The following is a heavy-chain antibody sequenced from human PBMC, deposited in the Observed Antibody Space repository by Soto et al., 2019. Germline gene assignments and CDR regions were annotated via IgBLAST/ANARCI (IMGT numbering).Heavy chain of an antibody. J-gene: IGHJ4*02. CDR1: GGAISSSSYF. D-gene: IGHD2-21*01. V-gene: IGHV4-39*01. Sequence: SETLSLTCIVYGGAISSSSYFWGWIRQPPGMRPEWIGSIDYSGTTYYSPSRKTRVTISVDTSKNHIYLRLNSVTASDTAVYYCARRSASLGVPFAFWGQGTLVTVSS. CDR3: ARRSASLGVPFAF. CDR2: IDYSGTT.